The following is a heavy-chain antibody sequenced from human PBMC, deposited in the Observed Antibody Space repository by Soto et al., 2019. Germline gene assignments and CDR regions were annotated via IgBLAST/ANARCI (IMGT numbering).Heavy chain of an antibody. D-gene: IGHD4-17*01. CDR2: IRSKANSYAT. CDR1: GFNFRAYG. J-gene: IGHJ3*02. Sequence: GGSLRLSCAAAGFNFRAYGMHWVRQASGKGLEWVGRIRSKANSYATAYAASVKGRFTISRDDSKNTAYLQMNSLKTEDTAVYYCTRRVDYGEAFDIWGQGTMVTVSS. V-gene: IGHV3-73*01. CDR3: TRRVDYGEAFDI.